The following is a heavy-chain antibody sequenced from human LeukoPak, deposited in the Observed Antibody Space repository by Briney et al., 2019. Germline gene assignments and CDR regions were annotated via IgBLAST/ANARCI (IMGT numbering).Heavy chain of an antibody. V-gene: IGHV5-10-1*01. CDR2: IDPSDSYT. D-gene: IGHD6-13*01. CDR1: GYRFSSYW. CDR3: ARRYSSSSFSWFDP. Sequence: GESLRISCKGSGYRFSSYWITWVRQMPGKGLEWMGRIDPSDSYTKYSPSFQGHVTISADKSISTAYLQWSSLKASDTAMYYRARRYSSSSFSWFDPWGQGTLVTVSS. J-gene: IGHJ5*02.